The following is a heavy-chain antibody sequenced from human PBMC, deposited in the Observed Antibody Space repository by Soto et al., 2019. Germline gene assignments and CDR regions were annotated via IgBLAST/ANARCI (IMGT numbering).Heavy chain of an antibody. CDR3: ARDPSDLSYGYYYMDV. CDR2: IWYDGSNK. J-gene: IGHJ6*03. Sequence: GGSLRLSCAASGFTFSSYGMHWVRQAPGKGLEWVAVIWYDGSNKYYADSVKGRFTISRDNSKNTLYLQMNSLRAEDTAVYYCARDPSDLSYGYYYMDVWGKGTTVTVSS. D-gene: IGHD3-3*01. CDR1: GFTFSSYG. V-gene: IGHV3-33*01.